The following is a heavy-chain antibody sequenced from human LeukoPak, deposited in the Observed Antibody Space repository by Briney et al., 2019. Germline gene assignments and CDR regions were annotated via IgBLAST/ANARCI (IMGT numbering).Heavy chain of an antibody. CDR3: ARVWAYGGNSSYYYYYMDV. CDR1: GYTFTSYD. J-gene: IGHJ6*03. D-gene: IGHD4-23*01. CDR2: MNPNSSNT. Sequence: GASVKVSCKASGYTFTSYDINWVRQATGQGLEWMRWMNPNSSNTGYAQKFQGRVTMTRNTSISTAYMELSSLRSEDTAVYYCARVWAYGGNSSYYYYYMDVWGKGTTVTVSS. V-gene: IGHV1-8*01.